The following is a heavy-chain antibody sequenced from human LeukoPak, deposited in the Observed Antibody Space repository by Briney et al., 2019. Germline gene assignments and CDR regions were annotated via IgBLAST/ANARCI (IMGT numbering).Heavy chain of an antibody. D-gene: IGHD6-6*01. CDR1: GFTFSSXX. V-gene: IGHV3-7*01. CDR2: IKQDGSEK. CDR3: AREAVPIAALSH. J-gene: IGHJ4*02. Sequence: GGSXXLXXXXXGFTFSSXXMSWVRQXRGKGXXWVANIKQDGSEKYYVDSVKGRFTISRDNPKNSLYLQMNSLRAEDTAVYYCAREAVPIAALSHWGQGTLVTVSS.